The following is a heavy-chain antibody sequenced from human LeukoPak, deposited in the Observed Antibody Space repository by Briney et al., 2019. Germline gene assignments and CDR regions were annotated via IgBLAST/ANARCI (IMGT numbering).Heavy chain of an antibody. CDR2: ISSSGSTI. V-gene: IGHV3-11*01. CDR3: ARVNPNYYGSGSYPDY. D-gene: IGHD3-10*01. J-gene: IGHJ4*02. Sequence: PGGSLRLSCAASGFTFSDYYMSWIRQAPGKGLEWVSYISSSGSTIYYADSVKGRFTISRDNAKNSLYLQMNNLRAEDTAVYYCARVNPNYYGSGSYPDYWGQGTLVTVSS. CDR1: GFTFSDYY.